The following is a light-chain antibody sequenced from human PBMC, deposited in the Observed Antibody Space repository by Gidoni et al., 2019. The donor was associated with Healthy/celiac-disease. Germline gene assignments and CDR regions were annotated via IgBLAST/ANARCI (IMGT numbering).Light chain of an antibody. V-gene: IGLV3-1*01. CDR1: RLGDKY. CDR3: QARESRRVV. J-gene: IGLJ2*01. CDR2: QDS. Sequence: SSELTLSPSVSVSPGQTASITCSGARLGDKYACWYQQKPGQSPVLVIYQDSKRPSGIPERFSGSKAGNRARLKISGREDMDEAEYYCQARESRRVVFGGGTKLTVL.